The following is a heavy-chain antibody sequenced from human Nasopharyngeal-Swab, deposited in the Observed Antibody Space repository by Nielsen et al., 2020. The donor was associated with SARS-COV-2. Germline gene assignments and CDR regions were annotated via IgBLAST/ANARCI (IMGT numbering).Heavy chain of an antibody. CDR2: VYHSGST. CDR3: ARGGWQLSSLPMDV. Sequence: VRQAPGKGLEWIAEVYHSGSTNYNPSLDGRLTISVDKSKNQFSLKLTSVTAADTAVYYCARGGWQLSSLPMDVWGQGTTVTVSS. J-gene: IGHJ6*02. V-gene: IGHV4-4*02. D-gene: IGHD5-24*01.